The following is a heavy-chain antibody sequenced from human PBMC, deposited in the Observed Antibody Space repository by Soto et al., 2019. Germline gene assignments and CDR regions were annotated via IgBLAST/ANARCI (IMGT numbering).Heavy chain of an antibody. Sequence: SETLSLTCTVSGDSIGTTHSYWAWIRQSPGKGLEWIGNIHYSGSTYYMPSLRSRVTLSVDTSKNQFSLRLTSVTAEDTAVYYCARHEGNGNVWPLDYWGQGILVTAPQ. V-gene: IGHV4-39*01. CDR1: GDSIGTTHSY. CDR2: IHYSGST. CDR3: ARHEGNGNVWPLDY. D-gene: IGHD2-8*01. J-gene: IGHJ4*02.